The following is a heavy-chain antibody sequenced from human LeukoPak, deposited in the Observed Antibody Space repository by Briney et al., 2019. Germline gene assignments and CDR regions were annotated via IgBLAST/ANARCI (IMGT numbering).Heavy chain of an antibody. J-gene: IGHJ6*02. CDR2: INHSGST. Sequence: SETLSLTCAVYGGSFSGYYWSWIRQPPGKGLEWIGEINHSGSTNYNPSLKSRVTISVDTSKNQFSLKLSSVTAADTAVYYCARRKLWGYYYYYGMDVWGQGTTVTVSS. D-gene: IGHD5-18*01. CDR1: GGSFSGYY. CDR3: ARRKLWGYYYYYGMDV. V-gene: IGHV4-34*01.